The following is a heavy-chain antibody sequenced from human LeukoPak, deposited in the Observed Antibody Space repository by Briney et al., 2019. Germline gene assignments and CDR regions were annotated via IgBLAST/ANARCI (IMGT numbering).Heavy chain of an antibody. CDR2: MNPNSGNT. CDR1: GYTFTSYD. D-gene: IGHD3-22*01. Sequence: ASVKVSCKASGYTFTSYDINWVRQATGQGLEWMGWMNPNSGNTGYARKFQGRVTMTRNTSISTAYMELSSLRSEDTAVYYCASRHDYYDSSGSVYWGQGTLVTVSS. V-gene: IGHV1-8*01. CDR3: ASRHDYYDSSGSVY. J-gene: IGHJ4*02.